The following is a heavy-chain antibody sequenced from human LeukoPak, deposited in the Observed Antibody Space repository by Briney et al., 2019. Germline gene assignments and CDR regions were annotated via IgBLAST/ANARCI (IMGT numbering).Heavy chain of an antibody. V-gene: IGHV3-74*01. Sequence: PGGSLRLSCAASGFTFSSYWMHGVRQAPGKGLVWVSRINSDGSSTSYADSVKGRFTISRDNAKNTLYLQMNSLRAEDTAVYYCASYRGDFWSGYYSNWFDPWGQGTLVTVSS. CDR1: GFTFSSYW. J-gene: IGHJ5*02. D-gene: IGHD3-3*01. CDR2: INSDGSST. CDR3: ASYRGDFWSGYYSNWFDP.